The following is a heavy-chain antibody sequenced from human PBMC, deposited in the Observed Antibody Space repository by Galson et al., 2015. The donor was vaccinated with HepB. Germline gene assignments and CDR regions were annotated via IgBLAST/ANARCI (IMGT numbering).Heavy chain of an antibody. V-gene: IGHV1-69*04. CDR2: IIPILGIE. CDR3: ARDLVARWDNNYYYYGMDV. CDR1: GVTFSSYA. Sequence: SVKVSCKASGVTFSSYAISWVRQAPGKRLEWMGRIIPILGIENYAQKVQGRVTITADKSTSTAYMELNSLRTEDTAVYYCARDLVARWDNNYYYYGMDVWRQWTTVTVSS. J-gene: IGHJ6*02. D-gene: IGHD2-15*01.